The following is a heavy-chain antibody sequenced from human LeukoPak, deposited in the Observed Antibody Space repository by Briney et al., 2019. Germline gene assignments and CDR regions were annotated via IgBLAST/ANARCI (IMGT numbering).Heavy chain of an antibody. CDR2: INPSGGNT. D-gene: IGHD2-21*02. J-gene: IGHJ4*02. V-gene: IGHV1-46*03. CDR3: AREMDGGDQDY. CDR1: GYTFTSYY. Sequence: ASVKVSCKASGYTFTSYYMHWVRQAPGQGLEWMGIINPSGGNTNYAQKFQGRVTMTRDTSTSTVYMELSGLRSEDTAVYYCAREMDGGDQDYWGQGTLVTVSS.